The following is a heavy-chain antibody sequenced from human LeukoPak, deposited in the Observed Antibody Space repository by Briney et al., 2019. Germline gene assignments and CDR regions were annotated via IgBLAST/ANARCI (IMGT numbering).Heavy chain of an antibody. CDR1: GFTFSSYW. J-gene: IGHJ4*02. CDR3: ARVSSSMGGATDY. CDR2: IKQGGSEK. Sequence: GGSLRLSCAASGFTFSSYWMSWVRQAPGKGLEWVANIKQGGSEKYYVDSVKGRFTISRDNAKNSLYLEMNSLRAEDTAVYYCARVSSSMGGATDYWGQGTLVTVSS. D-gene: IGHD1-26*01. V-gene: IGHV3-7*01.